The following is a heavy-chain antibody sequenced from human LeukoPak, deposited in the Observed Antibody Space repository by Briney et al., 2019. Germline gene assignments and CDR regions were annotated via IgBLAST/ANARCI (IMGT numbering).Heavy chain of an antibody. D-gene: IGHD2-15*01. V-gene: IGHV1-24*01. Sequence: ASVKVSCKVSGYTLTELSMHWVRQAPGKGLEWMGGFDPEDGETIYAQKFQGRGTITRNNSISTAYMELSSLGSEDTAVYYCARGAPGSYCSGGSCPYFDYWGQGTLVAVSS. CDR1: GYTLTELS. CDR3: ARGAPGSYCSGGSCPYFDY. CDR2: FDPEDGET. J-gene: IGHJ4*02.